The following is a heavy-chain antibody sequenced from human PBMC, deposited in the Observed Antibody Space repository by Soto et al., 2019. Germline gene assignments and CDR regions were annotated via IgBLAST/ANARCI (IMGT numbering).Heavy chain of an antibody. CDR2: THHSGST. V-gene: IGHV4-34*01. Sequence: SETLSLTCAVYGGSFSTYYWAWIRQPPGKGLEWIGETHHSGSTTYSPSLMSRVSISIDTSRNQFSLKLRAVTAADTGVYYCANRLGSFWGQGTLVTVSS. J-gene: IGHJ4*02. CDR1: GGSFSTYY. D-gene: IGHD3-16*01. CDR3: ANRLGSF.